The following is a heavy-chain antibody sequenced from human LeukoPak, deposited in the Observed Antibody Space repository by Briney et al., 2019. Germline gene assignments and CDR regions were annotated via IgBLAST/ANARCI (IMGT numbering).Heavy chain of an antibody. Sequence: SETLSLTCAVYGGSFSGYYWSWIRQPPGKGLEWIGEINHSGSTNYNPSLKSRVTISVDTSKNQFSLKLSSVTAADTAVYYCARELLWFGELLYMNYYYGMDVWGQGTTVTVSS. V-gene: IGHV4-34*01. CDR2: INHSGST. J-gene: IGHJ6*02. CDR1: GGSFSGYY. D-gene: IGHD3-10*01. CDR3: ARELLWFGELLYMNYYYGMDV.